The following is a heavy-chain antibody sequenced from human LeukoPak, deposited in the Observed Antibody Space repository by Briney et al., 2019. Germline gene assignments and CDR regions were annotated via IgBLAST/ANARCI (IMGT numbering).Heavy chain of an antibody. CDR1: GFTFSSYA. CDR2: ISGSGGST. V-gene: IGHV3-23*01. J-gene: IGHJ4*02. D-gene: IGHD2-2*01. CDR3: AKDSPSVSQEYPFDY. Sequence: PGGSLRLSCAASGFTFSSYAMSWVRQAPGKGLEWGSAISGSGGSTYYADSVKGRFTISRDNSKNTLYLQMNSLRAEDTAVYYCAKDSPSVSQEYPFDYWGPGTLVTVSS.